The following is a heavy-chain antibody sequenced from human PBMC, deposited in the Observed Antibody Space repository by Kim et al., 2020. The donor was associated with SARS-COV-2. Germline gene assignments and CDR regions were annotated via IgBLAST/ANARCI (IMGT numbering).Heavy chain of an antibody. J-gene: IGHJ6*02. V-gene: IGHV3-30*01. D-gene: IGHD2-21*02. Sequence: KGRFTISRDNSKNTLYLQMNSLRAEDTAVYYCARPTPGVTEGYYYYGMDVWGQGTTVTVSS. CDR3: ARPTPGVTEGYYYYGMDV.